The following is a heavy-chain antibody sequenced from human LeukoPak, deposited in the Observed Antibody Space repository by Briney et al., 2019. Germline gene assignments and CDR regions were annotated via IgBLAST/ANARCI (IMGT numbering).Heavy chain of an antibody. J-gene: IGHJ4*02. CDR2: ISGRGGST. CDR3: AKPQPPRVDTALDY. CDR1: GLTFSSYA. D-gene: IGHD5-18*01. Sequence: GGSLRLSCAASGLTFSSYAMRWVRKGPGEGLEWVSAISGRGGSTYYADSVKGRFSISRDNYKNTLYLQMNRLRAEDTAVYYCAKPQPPRVDTALDYWGQGTLVTVSS. V-gene: IGHV3-23*01.